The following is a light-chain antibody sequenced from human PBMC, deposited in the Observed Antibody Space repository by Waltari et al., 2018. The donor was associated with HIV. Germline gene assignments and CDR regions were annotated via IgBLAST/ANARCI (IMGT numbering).Light chain of an antibody. J-gene: IGLJ2*01. CDR1: SSYVGGYNY. Sequence: QYALTQPRSVSGSPGQSVTISCPGTSSYVGGYNYVPWYQQHPGKAAKFMIYDVNKRPSGVPDRFSGSKSGNTASLTISGLQAEDEADYYCCSYADNYPVVFGGGTKLTVL. CDR3: CSYADNYPVV. V-gene: IGLV2-11*01. CDR2: DVN.